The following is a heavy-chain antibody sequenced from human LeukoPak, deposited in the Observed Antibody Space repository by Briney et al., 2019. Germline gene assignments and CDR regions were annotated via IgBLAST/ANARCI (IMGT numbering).Heavy chain of an antibody. Sequence: SETLSLTCAVYGGSFSGYYWSWIRQPPGKGLEWIGEISHSGGTNYNPSLKSRVTISVDTSKNQFSLKLSSVTAADTAVYYCARGLVVVPAAIVYYYYYGMDVWGQGTTVTVSS. CDR3: ARGLVVVPAAIVYYYYYGMDV. CDR2: ISHSGGT. D-gene: IGHD2-2*01. CDR1: GGSFSGYY. V-gene: IGHV4-34*01. J-gene: IGHJ6*02.